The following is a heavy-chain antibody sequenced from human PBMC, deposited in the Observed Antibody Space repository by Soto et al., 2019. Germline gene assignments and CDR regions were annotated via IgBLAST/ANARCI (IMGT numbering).Heavy chain of an antibody. CDR2: IYRTGST. J-gene: IGHJ4*02. CDR3: PSRDPGTSLDY. Sequence: SSVTLSLTCAVSGGCFTSNNWWTSVRQPPGQGLEWIGEIYRTGSTNYNPSLKSRVTISLDKSENQFSLEVTSLTPADPAVYSRPSRDPGTSLDYWGQGTLVTVSS. V-gene: IGHV4-4*02. CDR1: GGCFTSNNW. D-gene: IGHD1-7*01.